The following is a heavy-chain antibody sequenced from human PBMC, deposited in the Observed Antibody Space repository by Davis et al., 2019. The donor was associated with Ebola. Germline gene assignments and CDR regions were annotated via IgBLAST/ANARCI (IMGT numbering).Heavy chain of an antibody. CDR2: IIPIFGTA. V-gene: IGHV1-69*13. Sequence: SVKVSCKASGYTFTSYGISWVRQAPGQGLEWMGEIIPIFGTANYAQKFQGRVTITADESTSTAYMALSSRGSEDTAVYYCARGPTDPSGGWGQGTLVTVSS. J-gene: IGHJ4*02. CDR3: ARGPTDPSGG. D-gene: IGHD3-16*01. CDR1: GYTFTSYG.